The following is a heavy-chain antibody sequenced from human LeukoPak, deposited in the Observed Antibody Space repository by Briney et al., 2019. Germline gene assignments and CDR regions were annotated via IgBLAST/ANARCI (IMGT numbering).Heavy chain of an antibody. CDR1: GGSFSGYY. V-gene: IGHV4-34*01. CDR3: ATYYDSSGSVDY. D-gene: IGHD3-22*01. CDR2: INHSGST. J-gene: IGHJ4*02. Sequence: SETLSLTCAVYGGSFSGYYWSWIRQPPGKGLEWIGEINHSGSTNYNPSLKSRVTISVDTSKNQFSLKLSSVTAADTAVYYCATYYDSSGSVDYWGQGALVTVSS.